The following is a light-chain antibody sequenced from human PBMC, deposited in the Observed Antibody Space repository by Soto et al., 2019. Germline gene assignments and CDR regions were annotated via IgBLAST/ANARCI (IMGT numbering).Light chain of an antibody. V-gene: IGKV1-39*01. CDR1: QSVSTH. Sequence: DIQMTQSPSSLSGSVGDRVTVTFRASQSVSTHLTWYQQRPGTAPKLLIYGASSLESGVPSRFSGSGSGTDFTLTISSLEAEDFATYYCQHGYGNILTFGGGTKVDIK. CDR2: GAS. CDR3: QHGYGNILT. J-gene: IGKJ4*01.